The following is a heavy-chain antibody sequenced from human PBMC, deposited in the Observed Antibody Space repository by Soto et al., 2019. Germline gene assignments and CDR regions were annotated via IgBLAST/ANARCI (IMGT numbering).Heavy chain of an antibody. Sequence: QVQLVQSGAEVKKPGASVKVSCKPSGYSLTGYYMHWVRQAPGQGLEWMGWLNPITGGTNYTQKFQGRVTMTRDTSIGTAYMELSGLRSDDTAVYFCTRDLDYWGQGTLAPVSS. CDR3: TRDLDY. J-gene: IGHJ4*02. CDR1: GYSLTGYY. CDR2: LNPITGGT. V-gene: IGHV1-2*02.